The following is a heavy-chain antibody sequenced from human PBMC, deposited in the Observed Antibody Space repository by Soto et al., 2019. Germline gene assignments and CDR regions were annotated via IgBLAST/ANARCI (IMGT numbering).Heavy chain of an antibody. CDR3: ASKIVVVQAAMLTGWFDP. Sequence: SETLSLTCTVSGGSISSGGYYWSWIRQHPGKGLEWIGYIYYSGSTYYNPSLKSRVTISVDTSKNQFSLKLSSVTAADTAVYYCASKIVVVQAAMLTGWFDPWGQGTLVTVSS. J-gene: IGHJ5*02. V-gene: IGHV4-31*03. CDR1: GGSISSGGYY. CDR2: IYYSGST. D-gene: IGHD2-2*01.